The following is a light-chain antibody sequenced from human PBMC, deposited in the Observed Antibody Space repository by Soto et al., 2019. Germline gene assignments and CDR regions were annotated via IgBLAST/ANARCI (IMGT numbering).Light chain of an antibody. V-gene: IGKV2-28*01. CDR1: QRLLHSNGNYF. J-gene: IGKJ2*01. CDR2: LGS. CDR3: LQALKSPYT. Sequence: EIVMTQSTPSLTVTPGDPASISCRSRQRLLHSNGNYFLDWYLQKPGQSPQLLIYLGSNRASGVPDRVSGSGAGTDFTLKISRVEAEDVGIYYCLQALKSPYTFGQGTKLEIK.